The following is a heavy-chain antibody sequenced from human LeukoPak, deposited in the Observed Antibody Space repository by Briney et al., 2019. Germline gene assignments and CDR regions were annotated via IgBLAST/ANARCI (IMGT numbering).Heavy chain of an antibody. J-gene: IGHJ6*03. CDR2: IIPIFGTA. CDR1: GGTFSSYA. Sequence: SVKVSCKASGGTFSSYAISWVRQAPGQGLEWMGGIIPIFGTANYAQKFQGRVTITADKSTSTAYMELRSLRPDDTAVYYCARAEKPNWGNYYYYCMDVWGKGTTVTVSS. CDR3: ARAEKPNWGNYYYYCMDV. D-gene: IGHD7-27*01. V-gene: IGHV1-69*06.